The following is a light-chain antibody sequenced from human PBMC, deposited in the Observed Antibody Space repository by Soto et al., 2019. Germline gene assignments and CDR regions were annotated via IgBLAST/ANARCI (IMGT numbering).Light chain of an antibody. CDR2: GAS. J-gene: IGKJ3*01. V-gene: IGKV3-20*01. Sequence: EIVLTQSPGTLSFSPGERATLYCRASQSVGSNYLAWYQQKPGQAPRVLIYGASSRDTGIPDRFSGSGSGADFTLTISRLVPEDFAVYYCHQYTTSPFTFGPGTKVDIK. CDR1: QSVGSNY. CDR3: HQYTTSPFT.